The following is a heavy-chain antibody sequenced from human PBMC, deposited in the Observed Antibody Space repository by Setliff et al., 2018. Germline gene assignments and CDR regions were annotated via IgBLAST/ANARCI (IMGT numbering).Heavy chain of an antibody. CDR1: GFTFNKYV. CDR3: ARDFHLGIGDGFDI. V-gene: IGHV3-21*01. Sequence: PSETLSLSCRVSGFTFNKYVMNWVRQAPGRGLEWVSSISSGSRYIYYADSVKGRFTISRDNSKNTLYLQMNSLRAEDTAIYYCARDFHLGIGDGFDIWGQGTMVTVSS. CDR2: ISSGSRYI. J-gene: IGHJ3*02. D-gene: IGHD7-27*01.